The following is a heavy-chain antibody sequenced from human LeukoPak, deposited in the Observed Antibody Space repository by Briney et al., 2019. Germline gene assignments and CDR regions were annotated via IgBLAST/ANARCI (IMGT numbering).Heavy chain of an antibody. J-gene: IGHJ3*02. CDR3: ARGRQDFDTPAPYDVTDI. D-gene: IGHD5-12*01. Sequence: SETLSLTCTVSGGSMSNNYWSWIRQPAGKGLEWIGRTYTNGGTNYNPSLKSRVTISVDKSKSQFSLKLSSVTAADTAVYYCARGRQDFDTPAPYDVTDIWGQGTMVTVSS. CDR2: TYTNGGT. CDR1: GGSMSNNY. V-gene: IGHV4-4*07.